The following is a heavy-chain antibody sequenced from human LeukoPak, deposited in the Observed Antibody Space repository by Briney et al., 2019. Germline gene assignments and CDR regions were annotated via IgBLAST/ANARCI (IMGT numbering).Heavy chain of an antibody. D-gene: IGHD6-13*01. Sequence: ASVKVSCKASGYTFTSYDINWVRQAPGQGLEWMGWINPNSGGANYAQKFQGRVTMTRDTSISTAYMELSGLKSDDTAVYYCARVEKYTTSGPTDPWGQGTLVTVSS. CDR3: ARVEKYTTSGPTDP. CDR2: INPNSGGA. V-gene: IGHV1-2*02. J-gene: IGHJ5*02. CDR1: GYTFTSYD.